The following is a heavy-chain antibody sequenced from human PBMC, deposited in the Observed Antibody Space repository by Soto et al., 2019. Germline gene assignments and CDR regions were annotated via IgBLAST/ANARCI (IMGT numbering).Heavy chain of an antibody. CDR1: GYTFTSYG. J-gene: IGHJ4*02. CDR3: ARGGVEVEGYCSGGSCYGGPIPPVAWPLDY. D-gene: IGHD2-15*01. V-gene: IGHV1-18*01. Sequence: ASVKVSCKASGYTFTSYGISWVRQAPGQGLEWMGRISAYNGNTNYAQKLQGRVTMTTDTSTSTAYMELRSLRSDDTAVYYCARGGVEVEGYCSGGSCYGGPIPPVAWPLDYWGQGTLVTVSS. CDR2: ISAYNGNT.